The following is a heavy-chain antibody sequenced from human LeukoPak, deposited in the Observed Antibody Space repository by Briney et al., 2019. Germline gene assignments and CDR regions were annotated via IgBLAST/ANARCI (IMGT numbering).Heavy chain of an antibody. V-gene: IGHV1-2*02. CDR1: GYTFTDYY. Sequence: ASVKVSCKSSGYTFTDYYMHWVRQAPGQGLEWMGWINPNGGGTNFAQSFQGRVTMTRDTSISTAYMELSSLRSDDTAIYYCARENNSGWYRKAAFDYWGQGTLVTVT. D-gene: IGHD6-19*01. CDR2: INPNGGGT. J-gene: IGHJ4*02. CDR3: ARENNSGWYRKAAFDY.